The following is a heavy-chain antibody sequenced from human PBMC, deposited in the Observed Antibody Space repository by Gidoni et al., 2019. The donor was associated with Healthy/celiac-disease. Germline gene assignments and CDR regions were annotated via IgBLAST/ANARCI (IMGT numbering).Heavy chain of an antibody. Sequence: QVQLQESCPGLVKPSETLSLTCTVSGGSISSYYWSWIRQPPGKGLEWIGYIYYSGSTNYNPSLKSRVTISVDTSKNQFSLKLSSVTAADTAVYYCARATGRSYDYGDYDLSTGYDYWGQGTLVTVSS. CDR1: GGSISSYY. J-gene: IGHJ4*02. CDR3: ARATGRSYDYGDYDLSTGYDY. D-gene: IGHD4-17*01. V-gene: IGHV4-59*01. CDR2: IYYSGST.